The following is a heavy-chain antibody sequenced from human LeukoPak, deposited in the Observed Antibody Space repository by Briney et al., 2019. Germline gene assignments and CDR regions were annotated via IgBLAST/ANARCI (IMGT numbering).Heavy chain of an antibody. CDR1: GGFISSYY. V-gene: IGHV4-59*12. Sequence: SETLSLTCTVSGGFISSYYWSWIRQPPGKGLEWIGYIYYSGSTNYNPSLKSRVTISVDTSKNQFSLKLSSVTAADTAVYYCARWYYYDSSGYRWFDPWGQGTLVTVSS. CDR3: ARWYYYDSSGYRWFDP. J-gene: IGHJ5*02. D-gene: IGHD3-22*01. CDR2: IYYSGST.